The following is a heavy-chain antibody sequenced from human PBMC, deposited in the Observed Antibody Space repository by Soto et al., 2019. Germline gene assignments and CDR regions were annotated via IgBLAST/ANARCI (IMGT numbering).Heavy chain of an antibody. V-gene: IGHV1-69*02. D-gene: IGHD4-17*01. Sequence: QVQLVQSGAEVKKPGSSVKVSCKASGGTFSSYTISWVRQAPGQGLEWMGSIIPILGIANYAQKFQGRVTTTADKATSTAYMELSSLRSEDTAVYYCAPRHDYGDYADHWGQGTLVTVSP. CDR1: GGTFSSYT. CDR2: IIPILGIA. CDR3: APRHDYGDYADH. J-gene: IGHJ5*02.